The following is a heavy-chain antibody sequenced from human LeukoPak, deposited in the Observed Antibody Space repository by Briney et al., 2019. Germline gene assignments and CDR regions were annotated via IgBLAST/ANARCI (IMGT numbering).Heavy chain of an antibody. V-gene: IGHV4-4*07. CDR2: IHNSGST. J-gene: IGHJ4*02. Sequence: PSETLSLTCTVSGGSISTYYWTWIRQPAGKGLEWIGRIHNSGSTRYNPSLKSRVTMSLDTSKKQFSLNLGSVSAADTAVYYCARDVSPDCWGQGTLVIVSS. CDR1: GGSISTYY. D-gene: IGHD5/OR15-5a*01. CDR3: ARDVSPDC.